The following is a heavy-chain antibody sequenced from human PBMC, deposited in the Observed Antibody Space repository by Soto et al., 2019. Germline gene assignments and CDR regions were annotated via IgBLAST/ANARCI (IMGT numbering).Heavy chain of an antibody. CDR1: GFTFSSYS. CDR3: ARVDSYGYGLFDY. J-gene: IGHJ4*02. CDR2: ISSSSSYI. V-gene: IGHV3-21*01. Sequence: GGSLRLSCAASGFTFSSYSMNWVRQAPGKGLEWVSSISSSSSYIYYADSVKGRFTISRDNAKNSLYLQMNSLRAEDTAVYYCARVDSYGYGLFDYWGQGTLVTGSS. D-gene: IGHD5-18*01.